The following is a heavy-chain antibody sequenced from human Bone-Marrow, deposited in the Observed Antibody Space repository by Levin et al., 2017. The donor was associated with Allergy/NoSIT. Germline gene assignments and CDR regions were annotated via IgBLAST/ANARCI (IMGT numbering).Heavy chain of an antibody. V-gene: IGHV3-48*03. CDR1: GFTFSNYE. Sequence: PGGSLRLSCEASGFTFSNYEMNWVRQAPGKGLEWVSYIRSNGGSIKYADSLKGRIVISRDNAKNSLYLQMSSLRVEDTAVYYCVRDQAGAPRETFDYWGQGALVTVSS. CDR3: VRDQAGAPRETFDY. D-gene: IGHD1-26*01. J-gene: IGHJ4*02. CDR2: IRSNGGSI.